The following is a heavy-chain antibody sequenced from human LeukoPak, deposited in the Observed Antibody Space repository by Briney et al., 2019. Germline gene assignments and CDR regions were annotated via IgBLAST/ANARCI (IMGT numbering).Heavy chain of an antibody. D-gene: IGHD2-2*01. J-gene: IGHJ5*02. CDR1: GGSISSYY. CDR2: IYYSGST. V-gene: IGHV4-59*12. CDR3: ARRFCSSTSCYWHWFDP. Sequence: PSETLSLTCTVSGGSISSYYWSWIRQPPGKGLEWIGYIYYSGSTNYNPSPKSRVTISVDTSKNQFSLKLSSVTAADTAVYYCARRFCSSTSCYWHWFDPWGQGTLVTVSS.